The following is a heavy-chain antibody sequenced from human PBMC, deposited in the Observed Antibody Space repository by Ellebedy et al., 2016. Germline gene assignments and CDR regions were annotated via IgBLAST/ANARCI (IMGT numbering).Heavy chain of an antibody. CDR1: GFTFSSYS. V-gene: IGHV3-21*01. CDR3: ARDHSSFSGWYRRVGAFNY. Sequence: GESLKISCAASGFTFSSYSMNWVRQAPGKGLEWVSSISSSSSYIYYADSVKGRFTISRDNAKNSLYLQMNSLRAEDTAVYYCARDHSSFSGWYRRVGAFNYWGQGTLVTVSS. CDR2: ISSSSSYI. D-gene: IGHD6-19*01. J-gene: IGHJ4*02.